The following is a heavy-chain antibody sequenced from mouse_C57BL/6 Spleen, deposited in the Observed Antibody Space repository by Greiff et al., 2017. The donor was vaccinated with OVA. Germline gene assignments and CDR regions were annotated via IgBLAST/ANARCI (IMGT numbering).Heavy chain of an antibody. D-gene: IGHD2-1*01. CDR3: ARHGNYGDWYFDV. V-gene: IGHV1-55*01. CDR1: GYTFTSYW. J-gene: IGHJ1*03. Sequence: QVQLQQPGAELVKPGASVEMSCKASGYTFTSYWITWVKQRPRQGLEWIGDIYPGSGSTNYNEKFKSKATLTVDTSSSTAYMQLSSLTSEDSAVYYCARHGNYGDWYFDVWGTGTTVTVSS. CDR2: IYPGSGST.